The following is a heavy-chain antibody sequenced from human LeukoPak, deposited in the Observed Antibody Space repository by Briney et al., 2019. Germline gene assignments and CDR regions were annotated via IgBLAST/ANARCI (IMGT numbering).Heavy chain of an antibody. CDR2: ISSSSRTI. V-gene: IGHV3-48*03. D-gene: IGHD3-22*01. Sequence: GGSLRLSCAASGFTFSTYEMNWVRQAPGKGLEWLSYISSSSRTIYYADSVKGRFTISRDNAKNSLYLQMNSLRAEDMALYYCAKGTMIVVAVGDYFDYWGQGTLVTVSS. CDR3: AKGTMIVVAVGDYFDY. J-gene: IGHJ4*02. CDR1: GFTFSTYE.